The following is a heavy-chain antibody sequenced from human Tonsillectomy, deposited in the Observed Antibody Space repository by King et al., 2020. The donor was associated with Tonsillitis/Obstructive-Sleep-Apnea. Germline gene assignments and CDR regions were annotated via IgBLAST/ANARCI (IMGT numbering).Heavy chain of an antibody. D-gene: IGHD2-2*02. CDR1: GFTFDDYA. CDR2: ISWNSGSI. J-gene: IGHJ3*02. V-gene: IGHV3-9*01. CDR3: AKTVVPAAIPRAFEI. Sequence: VQLVESGGGLVQPGRSLRLSCAASGFTFDDYAMHWVRQAPGKGLEWVSGISWNSGSIGYADSVKGRFTISRDNAKNSLYLQMNSLRAEDTALYYCAKTVVPAAIPRAFEIWGQRTMVTVSS.